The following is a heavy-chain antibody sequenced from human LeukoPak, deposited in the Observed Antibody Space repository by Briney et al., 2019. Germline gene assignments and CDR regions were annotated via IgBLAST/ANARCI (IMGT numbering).Heavy chain of an antibody. V-gene: IGHV1-2*02. J-gene: IGHJ3*02. CDR1: GYTFTGYY. D-gene: IGHD3-3*01. CDR3: AGANYYDFWSGPNDAFDI. Sequence: AASVKVSCKASGYTFTGYYMHWVRQAPGQGLEWMGWINPNSGGTNYAQKFQGRVTMTRDTSISTAYMELSRLRSDDTAVYYCAGANYYDFWSGPNDAFDIWGQGTMVTVSS. CDR2: INPNSGGT.